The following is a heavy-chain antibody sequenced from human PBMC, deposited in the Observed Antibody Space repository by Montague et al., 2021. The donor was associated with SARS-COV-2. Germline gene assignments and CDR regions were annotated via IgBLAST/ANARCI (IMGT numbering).Heavy chain of an antibody. Sequence: SETLSLTCAAYGGSFSGYYWSWIRQPPGKGLEWIGEINHSGSTNYNPSLKSRVTISADTSKNQFSLKLSSVTAADTAVYYCARGRTVTTFYYYYYGMDVWGQGTTVTVSS. J-gene: IGHJ6*02. CDR3: ARGRTVTTFYYYYYGMDV. CDR2: INHSGST. V-gene: IGHV4-34*01. D-gene: IGHD4-17*01. CDR1: GGSFSGYY.